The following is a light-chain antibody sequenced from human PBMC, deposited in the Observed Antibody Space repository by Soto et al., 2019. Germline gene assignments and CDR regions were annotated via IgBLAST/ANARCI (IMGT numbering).Light chain of an antibody. V-gene: IGKV1-39*01. CDR3: QQTYTTPFT. CDR1: QSISSY. CDR2: VGS. Sequence: DIQMTQSPSSLSASVGDRVTITCRASQSISSYLSWYQQKPGKAPKRLIYVGSTLQSGVPSRFSGSGSVTDFTLTISSLQPEDFATYFCQQTYTTPFTFGGGTKVDVK. J-gene: IGKJ4*01.